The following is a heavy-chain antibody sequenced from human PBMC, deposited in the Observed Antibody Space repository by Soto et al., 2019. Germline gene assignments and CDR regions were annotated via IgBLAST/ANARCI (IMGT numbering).Heavy chain of an antibody. D-gene: IGHD5-18*01. CDR2: IYSRGST. J-gene: IGHJ4*02. V-gene: IGHV4-61*01. Sequence: QVQLQESGPRLVKPSETLSLTCTVSGDSVSDDSYYWTWIRQPPGKGLEWIGYIYSRGSTKYNPSLKSRVTISLDTSIYQFSLELTSVTAADMAVYYCARDIRGYSRAFDYWAQGTLVRVSS. CDR1: GDSVSDDSYY. CDR3: ARDIRGYSRAFDY.